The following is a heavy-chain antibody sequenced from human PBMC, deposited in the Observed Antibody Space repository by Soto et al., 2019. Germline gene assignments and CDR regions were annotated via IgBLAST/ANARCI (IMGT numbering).Heavy chain of an antibody. Sequence: GGSLRLSCAASGFTFSGHWMSWVRQAPGKGLEWVAVMKSEGSRDHIDSVKGRFTIFRDNSKKTVYLQMNNLKPEDTAVYYCSRLNYYDTSAPGSHDYWGQGTLVTVSS. CDR1: GFTFSGHW. CDR3: SRLNYYDTSAPGSHDY. D-gene: IGHD3-22*01. CDR2: MKSEGSR. V-gene: IGHV3-30*03. J-gene: IGHJ4*02.